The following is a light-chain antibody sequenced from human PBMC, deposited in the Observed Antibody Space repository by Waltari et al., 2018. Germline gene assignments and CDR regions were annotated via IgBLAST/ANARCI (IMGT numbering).Light chain of an antibody. CDR2: DAS. V-gene: IGKV3-20*01. J-gene: IGKJ1*01. CDR1: KRVGRA. CDR3: QMYVRLPVT. Sequence: EIVLTQSPGTLALSPGERATLSCRASKRVGRALAWYQQKPGQAPRLLIYDASSKATGISDKCSGSGSGTDVSLTISRVEPEDFAVYFCQMYVRLPVTFGQGTKVEVK.